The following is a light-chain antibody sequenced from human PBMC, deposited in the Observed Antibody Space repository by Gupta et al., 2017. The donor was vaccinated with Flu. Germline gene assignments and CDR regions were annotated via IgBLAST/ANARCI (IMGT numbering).Light chain of an antibody. Sequence: EIVLTQSPATLSLSPGERATLSCRASQSVSSYLAWYQQKPGQAPRLLIYDVSNRATGIPAKFSVSGSGTDFTLTISSLEPEDFAVYYCQQRSNWPPSITFGQGTRLEIK. CDR1: QSVSSY. CDR2: DVS. CDR3: QQRSNWPPSIT. V-gene: IGKV3-11*01. J-gene: IGKJ5*01.